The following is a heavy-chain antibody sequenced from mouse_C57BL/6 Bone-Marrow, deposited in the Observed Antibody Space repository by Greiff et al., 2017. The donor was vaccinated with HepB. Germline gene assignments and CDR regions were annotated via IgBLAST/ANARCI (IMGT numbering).Heavy chain of an antibody. CDR2: ISYDGSN. J-gene: IGHJ4*01. Sequence: VQLKESGPGMVKPSQSLSLTCTVTGYSITSGYDWHWIRHFPGNTLEWMGYISYDGSNNYNPSLKNRISITRDTSKNQFFLKLNSVTTEDTATYYCARVSPYGSSYDYAMDYWGQGTSVTVSS. D-gene: IGHD1-1*01. V-gene: IGHV3-1*01. CDR3: ARVSPYGSSYDYAMDY. CDR1: GYSITSGYD.